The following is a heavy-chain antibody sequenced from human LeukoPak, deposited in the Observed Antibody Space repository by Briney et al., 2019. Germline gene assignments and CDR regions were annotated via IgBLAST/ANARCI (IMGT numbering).Heavy chain of an antibody. D-gene: IGHD2-15*01. CDR1: GFTFINFA. V-gene: IGHV3-23*01. Sequence: GGSLRLSCTASGFTFINFAMYWVRQAPGEGLEWVSSSGSGGSTYYADSVKDRFTISRDNSKNTLYLQMNSLRAEDTAVYYCAYCSAGSCSGSSVDYWGQGTQVTVSS. CDR2: SGSGGST. CDR3: AYCSAGSCSGSSVDY. J-gene: IGHJ4*02.